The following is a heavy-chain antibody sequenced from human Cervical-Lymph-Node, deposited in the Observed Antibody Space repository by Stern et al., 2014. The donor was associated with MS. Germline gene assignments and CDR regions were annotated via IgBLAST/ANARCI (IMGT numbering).Heavy chain of an antibody. D-gene: IGHD2-15*01. CDR2: IYYSGTT. V-gene: IGHV4-39*01. J-gene: IGHJ5*02. CDR1: GGSITSSSYY. Sequence: QVQLQESGPGLVKPSETLSLTCTVSGGSITSSSYYWGWIRQPPGKGLEWIGSIYYSGTTYYNPSLESRVTISVDTSTIQVSLKLNSVTAADTAVYYCARHRAVAAARGEWFDPWGQGTLVTVSS. CDR3: ARHRAVAAARGEWFDP.